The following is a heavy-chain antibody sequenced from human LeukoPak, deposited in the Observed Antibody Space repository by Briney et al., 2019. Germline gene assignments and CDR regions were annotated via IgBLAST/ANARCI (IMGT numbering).Heavy chain of an antibody. Sequence: SETLSLTCTVSGGSISSGGYYWRWVRQHPGKGLEWIGYIYYSGSTYYNPSLKSRVTISVDTSKNQFSLKLSSVTAADTAVYYCARSYYYGSGEDYWGQGTLVTVSS. D-gene: IGHD3-10*01. CDR2: IYYSGST. V-gene: IGHV4-31*03. CDR1: GGSISSGGYY. J-gene: IGHJ4*02. CDR3: ARSYYYGSGEDY.